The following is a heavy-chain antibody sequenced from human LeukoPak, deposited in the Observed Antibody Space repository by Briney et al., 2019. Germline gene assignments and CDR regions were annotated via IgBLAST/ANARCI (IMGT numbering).Heavy chain of an antibody. Sequence: GGSLRLSCAASGSTFSSYAMSWVRQAPGKGLEWVSAISGSGGSTYYADSVKGRFTISRDNSRNTLYLQMNSLRAEDTAVYFCAKDAGYSSGREFDYWGQGTLVTVSS. CDR3: AKDAGYSSGREFDY. CDR2: ISGSGGST. CDR1: GSTFSSYA. V-gene: IGHV3-23*01. D-gene: IGHD6-19*01. J-gene: IGHJ4*02.